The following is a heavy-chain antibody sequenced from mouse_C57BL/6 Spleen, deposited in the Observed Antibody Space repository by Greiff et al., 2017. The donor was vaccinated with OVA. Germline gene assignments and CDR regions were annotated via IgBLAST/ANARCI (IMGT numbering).Heavy chain of an antibody. CDR3: ARSIYGRWYFDV. D-gene: IGHD1-2*01. CDR2: IRNKANGYTT. Sequence: EVQLQESGGGLVQPGGSLSLSCAASGFTFTDYYMSWVRQPPGKALEWLGFIRNKANGYTTEYSASVKGRFTISRDNSQSILYLQMNALRAEDSATYYCARSIYGRWYFDVWGTGTTVTVSS. V-gene: IGHV7-3*01. CDR1: GFTFTDYY. J-gene: IGHJ1*03.